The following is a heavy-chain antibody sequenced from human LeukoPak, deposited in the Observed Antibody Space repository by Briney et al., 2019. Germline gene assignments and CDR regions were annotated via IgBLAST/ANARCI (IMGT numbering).Heavy chain of an antibody. D-gene: IGHD3-22*01. V-gene: IGHV3-30*18. Sequence: GRSLRLSCAASGFTFSSHGMRGVRQAAGKGLEGVAVISYDGSDKYYADSVKGRFTISRDNSKNTLFMQMNSLRAEDTAVYYCAKDYYDSSGYIGWFDPWGQGTLVTVSS. CDR3: AKDYYDSSGYIGWFDP. CDR2: ISYDGSDK. J-gene: IGHJ5*02. CDR1: GFTFSSHG.